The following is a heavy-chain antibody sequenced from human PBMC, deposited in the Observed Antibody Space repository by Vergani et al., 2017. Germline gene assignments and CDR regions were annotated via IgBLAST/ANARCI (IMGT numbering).Heavy chain of an antibody. J-gene: IGHJ4*02. CDR3: ARDSTMVRGVIRY. CDR1: GFTFSSYA. D-gene: IGHD3-10*01. V-gene: IGHV3-23*01. CDR2: ISGSGGST. Sequence: EVQLLESGGGLVQPGGSLRLSCAASGFTFSSYAMSWVRQAPGKGLEWVSAISGSGGSTYSADSVKGRFTISRDNSKNTLYLQMNSLRAEDTAVDYCARDSTMVRGVIRYWGQGTLGTGSA.